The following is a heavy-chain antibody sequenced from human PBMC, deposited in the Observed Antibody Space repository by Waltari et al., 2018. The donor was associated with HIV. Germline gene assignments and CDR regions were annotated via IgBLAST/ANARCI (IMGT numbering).Heavy chain of an antibody. Sequence: EVQLVESGGGLAKPGGALRLSCVDPGSRFNPFSMKWVRQAPGKGLEWVSSISSTSSFIYYADSLKGRFTVSRDNAKNSLYLQINNLRADDTAVYYCASEDFWGGPHQWGQGTLVTVSS. V-gene: IGHV3-21*01. CDR2: ISSTSSFI. CDR1: GSRFNPFS. CDR3: ASEDFWGGPHQ. J-gene: IGHJ4*02. D-gene: IGHD3-3*01.